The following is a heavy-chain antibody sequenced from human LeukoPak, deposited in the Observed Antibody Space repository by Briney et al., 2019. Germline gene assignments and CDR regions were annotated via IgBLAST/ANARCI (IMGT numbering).Heavy chain of an antibody. CDR2: IKSKTDGGTT. J-gene: IGHJ4*02. CDR1: GFTFSSYA. Sequence: GGSLRLSCAASGFTFSSYAMSWVRQAPGKGLEWVGRIKSKTDGGTTDYAAPVKGRFTISRDDSKNTLYLQMNSLKTEDTAVYYCTTSPYPWLVRGDYWGQGTLVTVSS. CDR3: TTSPYPWLVRGDY. V-gene: IGHV3-15*01. D-gene: IGHD6-19*01.